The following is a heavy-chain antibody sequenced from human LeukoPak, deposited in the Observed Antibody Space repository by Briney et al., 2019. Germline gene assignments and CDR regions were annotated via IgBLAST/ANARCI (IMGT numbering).Heavy chain of an antibody. J-gene: IGHJ3*02. D-gene: IGHD6-13*01. CDR3: ARICSSSCYGAFDI. CDR1: GGSISSYY. V-gene: IGHV4-59*01. CDR2: IYYSGST. Sequence: PSETLSLTCTVSGGSISSYYWSWIRQPPGKGLEWIGYIYYSGSTNYNPSLKSRVTISVDTSKNQSSLKLSSVTAADTAVYYCARICSSSCYGAFDIWGQGTMVTVSS.